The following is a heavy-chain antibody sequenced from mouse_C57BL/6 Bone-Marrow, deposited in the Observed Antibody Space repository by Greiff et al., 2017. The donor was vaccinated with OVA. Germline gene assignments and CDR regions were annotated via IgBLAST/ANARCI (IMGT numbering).Heavy chain of an antibody. CDR2: INSDGGST. V-gene: IGHV5-2*01. D-gene: IGHD1-1*01. J-gene: IGHJ4*01. CDR3: AREGEFITTVVATPFSAMDY. Sequence: EVKLMESGGGLVQPGESLKLSCESNEYEFPSHDLSWVRKTPEKRLELVAAINSDGGSTYYTDTMERRFIICRDNTKKTLYLRMSSLRSEDTALYYCAREGEFITTVVATPFSAMDYWGQGTSVTVSS. CDR1: EYEFPSHD.